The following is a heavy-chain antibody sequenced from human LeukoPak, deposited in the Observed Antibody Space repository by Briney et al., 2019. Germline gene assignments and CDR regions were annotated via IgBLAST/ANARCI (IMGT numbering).Heavy chain of an antibody. CDR1: GFTFSSYG. V-gene: IGHV3-30*03. J-gene: IGHJ4*02. D-gene: IGHD2-2*01. CDR2: ISYDGSNK. CDR3: ARESSTSCFDD. Sequence: GGSLRLSCAASGFTFSSYGMHWVRQAPGKGLEWVAVISYDGSNKYYADSVKGRFTISRDNSKNTLYLQMNSLRAEDTAVYYCARESSTSCFDDWGQGTLVTVSS.